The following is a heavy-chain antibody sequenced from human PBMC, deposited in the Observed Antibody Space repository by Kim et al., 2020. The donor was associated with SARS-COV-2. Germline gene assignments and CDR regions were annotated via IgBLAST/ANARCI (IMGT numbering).Heavy chain of an antibody. D-gene: IGHD1-26*01. CDR2: ISYDGSNK. Sequence: GGSLRLSCAASGFTFSSYAMHWVRQAPGKGLEWVAVISYDGSNKYYADSVKGRFTISRDNSKNTLYLQMNSLRAEDTAVYYCASPLGGWELLFDYWGQGTLVTVSS. J-gene: IGHJ4*02. CDR1: GFTFSSYA. CDR3: ASPLGGWELLFDY. V-gene: IGHV3-30-3*01.